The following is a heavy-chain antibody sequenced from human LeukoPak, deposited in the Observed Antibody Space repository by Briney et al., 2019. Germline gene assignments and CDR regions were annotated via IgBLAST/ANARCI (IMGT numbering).Heavy chain of an antibody. D-gene: IGHD2-2*01. CDR2: IKQDGSEK. Sequence: GGSLRLSCAASGFSFSSYWMSWVRQAPGKGLEWVANIKQDGSEKYYVDFVKGRFTISRDNAKNSLYLQMNSLRAEDTAVYYCARDYDCSSTSCYSGTGLDYWGQGTLVTASS. J-gene: IGHJ4*02. CDR3: ARDYDCSSTSCYSGTGLDY. CDR1: GFSFSSYW. V-gene: IGHV3-7*01.